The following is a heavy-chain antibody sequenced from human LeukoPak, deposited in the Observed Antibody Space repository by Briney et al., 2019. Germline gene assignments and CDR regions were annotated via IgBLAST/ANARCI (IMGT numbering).Heavy chain of an antibody. CDR1: GFTFDDFA. D-gene: IGHD3-16*02. J-gene: IGHJ4*02. CDR3: AREGVMITFGGVIVRGYFDY. Sequence: PGGSLRLSCAASGFTFDDFAMSWVRQAPGKGLEWVSGINWNGGSTGYADSVKGRFTISRDNAKNSLYLQMNSLRAEDTAVYYCAREGVMITFGGVIVRGYFDYWGQGTLVTVSS. CDR2: INWNGGST. V-gene: IGHV3-20*04.